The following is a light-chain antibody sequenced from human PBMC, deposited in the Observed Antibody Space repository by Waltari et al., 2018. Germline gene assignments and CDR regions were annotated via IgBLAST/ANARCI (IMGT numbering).Light chain of an antibody. V-gene: IGKV3-15*01. J-gene: IGKJ1*01. CDR1: ESVGSA. CDR2: GAS. Sequence: EIVMTQSPDALSVSPGESATLSCRASESVGSALAWYQQRPGKPPRLLIYGASTRATGIPAMFSGSGSGTEFTLTISSLQSEDFAVYYCQQYNYWRTFGQGTKVEIK. CDR3: QQYNYWRT.